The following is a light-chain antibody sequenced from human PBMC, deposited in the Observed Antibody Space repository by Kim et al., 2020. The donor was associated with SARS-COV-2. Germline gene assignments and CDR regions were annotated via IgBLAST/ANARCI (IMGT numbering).Light chain of an antibody. CDR3: QAWDSFTAVV. V-gene: IGLV3-1*01. CDR1: KLGDNY. J-gene: IGLJ2*01. Sequence: SYELTQPPSVSVSPGQPASITCSGDKLGDNYASWYQQKPGQSPVLVIYQDSKRPSGIPERFSGSNSGNTATLTISGTQAMDEADYYCQAWDSFTAVVFGG. CDR2: QDS.